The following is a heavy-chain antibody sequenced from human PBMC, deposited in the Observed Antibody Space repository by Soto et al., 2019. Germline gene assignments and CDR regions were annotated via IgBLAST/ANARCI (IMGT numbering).Heavy chain of an antibody. Sequence: QVQLVESGGGVVQPGRSLRLSCAASGFTFSSYGMHWLSQAPGKGLEWVAVISYDGSNKYYADSVKGRFTISRDNSKNTLYLQMNSLRAEDTAVYYCAKDLGIGDDAFDIWGQGTMVTVSS. CDR2: ISYDGSNK. D-gene: IGHD3-16*01. CDR3: AKDLGIGDDAFDI. J-gene: IGHJ3*02. V-gene: IGHV3-30*18. CDR1: GFTFSSYG.